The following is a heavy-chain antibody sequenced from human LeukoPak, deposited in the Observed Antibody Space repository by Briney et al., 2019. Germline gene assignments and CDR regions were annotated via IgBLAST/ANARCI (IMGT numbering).Heavy chain of an antibody. V-gene: IGHV3-11*01. CDR3: VRGRYTSDS. CDR2: ISTSGGTI. CDR1: GFTVSTNY. J-gene: IGHJ5*01. Sequence: GGSLRLSCAASGFTVSTNYMSWIRQAPGKGLEWVSYISTSGGTIYYADSVKGRFILSRDNAKNSLFLQMNSLRAEDTAVYYCVRGRYTSDSWGQGTLVTVSS. D-gene: IGHD2-2*01.